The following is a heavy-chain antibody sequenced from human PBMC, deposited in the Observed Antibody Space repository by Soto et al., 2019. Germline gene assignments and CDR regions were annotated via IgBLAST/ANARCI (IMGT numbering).Heavy chain of an antibody. V-gene: IGHV4-39*01. J-gene: IGHJ6*02. D-gene: IGHD1-26*01. CDR2: IYYSGST. CDR3: ARLVGATTDYYYYYGMDV. Sequence: SETLSLTCTVSGGSISSSSYYWGWIRQPPGKGLEWIGSIYYSGSTYYNPSLKSRVTISVDTSKNQFSLKLSSVTAADTAVYYCARLVGATTDYYYYYGMDVWGQGTTVT. CDR1: GGSISSSSYY.